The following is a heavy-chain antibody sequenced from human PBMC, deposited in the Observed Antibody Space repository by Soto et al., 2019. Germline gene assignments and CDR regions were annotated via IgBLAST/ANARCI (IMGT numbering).Heavy chain of an antibody. CDR2: IYYSGSV. Sequence: PSETLSLTCTVSGGSINNYYWSWIRQAPGKGLEWIGYIYYSGSVNYNPSLKSRVTISVNTSKNQFSLKLRSVTAADTAIYYCARYPLHCSGGNCYNFYYGLDVWGQGTTVTVSS. V-gene: IGHV4-59*01. CDR3: ARYPLHCSGGNCYNFYYGLDV. D-gene: IGHD2-15*01. J-gene: IGHJ6*02. CDR1: GGSINNYY.